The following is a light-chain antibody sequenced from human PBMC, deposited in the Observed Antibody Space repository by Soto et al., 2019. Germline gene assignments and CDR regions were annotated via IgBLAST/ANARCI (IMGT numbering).Light chain of an antibody. CDR2: DVS. CDR1: SSDVGGYNY. J-gene: IGLJ1*01. V-gene: IGLV2-14*01. CDR3: SSYTSSSTFYV. Sequence: QSVLTQPASVSGAPGQSITISRTGNSSDVGGYNYVSWYQQHPGKAPKLMIYDVSNRPSGVSNRFSGSKSGSTASLTISGLQAEDEADYYCSSYTSSSTFYVFGTGTKVTVL.